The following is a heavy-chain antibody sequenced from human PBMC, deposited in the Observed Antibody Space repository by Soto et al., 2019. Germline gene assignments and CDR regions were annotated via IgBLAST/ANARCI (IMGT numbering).Heavy chain of an antibody. CDR3: ARSTWDRRRWSSALDI. CDR1: GGSISSGGYY. Sequence: SETLSLTCTVSGGSISSGGYYWSWIRQHPGKGLEWIGYIYYSGSTYYNPSLKSRVTISVDTSKNQFSLKLSSVTAAETAVYYCARSTWDRRRWSSALDICDQGPMLT. J-gene: IGHJ3*02. D-gene: IGHD6-13*01. V-gene: IGHV4-31*03. CDR2: IYYSGST.